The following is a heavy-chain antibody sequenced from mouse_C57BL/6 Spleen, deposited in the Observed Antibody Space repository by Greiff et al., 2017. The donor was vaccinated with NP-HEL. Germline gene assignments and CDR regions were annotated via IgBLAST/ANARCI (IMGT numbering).Heavy chain of an antibody. CDR1: GYTFTSYW. CDR2: IYPGSGST. CDR3: ASQDYYGSSYSPDY. J-gene: IGHJ2*01. D-gene: IGHD1-1*01. Sequence: QVQLQQPGAELVKPGASVKMSCKASGYTFTSYWITWVKQRPGQGLEWIGDIYPGSGSTNYNEKFKSKATLTVDTSSSTAYVQLSSLTSEDSAVYYCASQDYYGSSYSPDYWGQGTTLTVSS. V-gene: IGHV1-55*01.